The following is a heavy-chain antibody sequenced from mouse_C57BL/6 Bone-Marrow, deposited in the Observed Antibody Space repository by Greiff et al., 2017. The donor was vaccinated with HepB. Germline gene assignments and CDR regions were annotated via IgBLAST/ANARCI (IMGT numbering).Heavy chain of an antibody. CDR2: ISSGGSYT. CDR3: ANFYYDYDGY. V-gene: IGHV5-6*01. J-gene: IGHJ3*01. CDR1: GFTFSSYG. D-gene: IGHD2-4*01. Sequence: EVQLVGSGGDLVKPGGSLKLSCAASGFTFSSYGMSWVRQTPDKRLEWVATISSGGSYTYYPDSVKGRFTISRDNAKNTLYLQMSSLKSEDTSMYYCANFYYDYDGYWAQGTLVTVSA.